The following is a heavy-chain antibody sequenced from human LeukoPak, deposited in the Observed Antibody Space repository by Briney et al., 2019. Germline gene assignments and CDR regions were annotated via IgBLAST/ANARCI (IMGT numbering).Heavy chain of an antibody. D-gene: IGHD6-19*01. CDR1: GGSISSYY. Sequence: KPSETLSLTCTVSGGSISSYYWSWIRQPPGKGLEWIGYIYYSGSTNYNPSLKSRVTISVDTSKNQFPLKLSSVTAADTAVYYCARGGSGWYRVYYYYMDVWGKGTTVTVSS. V-gene: IGHV4-59*01. J-gene: IGHJ6*03. CDR2: IYYSGST. CDR3: ARGGSGWYRVYYYYMDV.